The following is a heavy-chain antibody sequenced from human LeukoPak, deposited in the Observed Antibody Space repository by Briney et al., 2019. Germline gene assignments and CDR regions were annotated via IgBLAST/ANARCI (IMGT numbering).Heavy chain of an antibody. Sequence: GASVKVSCKASGDKISAYVFTWVRQAPGQGLEWMGRIIPIVGVTKYAQRVQGRITITADISTTTAYMELTSLRSGDSAVYYCVRSWGTYVDVLSEQFYYGMDVWGQGTTVTVSS. CDR1: GDKISAYV. CDR3: VRSWGTYVDVLSEQFYYGMDV. CDR2: IIPIVGVT. J-gene: IGHJ6*02. D-gene: IGHD3-9*01. V-gene: IGHV1-69*04.